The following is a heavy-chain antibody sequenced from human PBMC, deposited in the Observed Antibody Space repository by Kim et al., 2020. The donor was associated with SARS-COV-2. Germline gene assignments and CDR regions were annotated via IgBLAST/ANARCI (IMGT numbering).Heavy chain of an antibody. Sequence: GESLKISCKGSGYTFSDYWIAWVRQIPGKGLEWMGIIYVDDSETRYSPSFQGQVTMSADKSLSTAYLQWDSLKASDSGMYYCARHPWDMPYYDILTGSPAAVDIWGQGTFVIVSS. CDR2: IYVDDSET. CDR1: GYTFSDYW. V-gene: IGHV5-51*01. CDR3: ARHPWDMPYYDILTGSPAAVDI. D-gene: IGHD3-9*01. J-gene: IGHJ3*02.